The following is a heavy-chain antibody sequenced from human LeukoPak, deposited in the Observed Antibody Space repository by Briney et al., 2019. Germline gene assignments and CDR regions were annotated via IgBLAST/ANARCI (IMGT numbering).Heavy chain of an antibody. CDR2: FYDTVST. Sequence: SDTLSLTCTVAGCALSSSYWSCIRQSPGKGLEWIGYFYDTVSTKYNPSLKRRISISTDTSKNQVSLKLNSVTAADTAVYYCARHGAFLTRGFCSSSNCYVDGLQTWGQGIMVSVSS. CDR3: ARHGAFLTRGFCSSSNCYVDGLQT. CDR1: GCALSSSY. D-gene: IGHD2-2*01. V-gene: IGHV4-59*08. J-gene: IGHJ3*01.